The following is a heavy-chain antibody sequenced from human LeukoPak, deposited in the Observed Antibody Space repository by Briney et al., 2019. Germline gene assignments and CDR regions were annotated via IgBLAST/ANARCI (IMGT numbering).Heavy chain of an antibody. V-gene: IGHV3-21*01. J-gene: IGHJ4*02. CDR1: GFTFSSYT. CDR2: ISSSSYI. CDR3: ARDSSLSSGWYDFFDY. D-gene: IGHD6-19*01. Sequence: GGSLRLSCAASGFTFSSYTMSWVRQAPGKGLEWVSSISSSSYIYYADSVKGRFTTSRDNAKNSLYLQMNSLRAEDTAVYYCARDSSLSSGWYDFFDYWGQGTLVTVSS.